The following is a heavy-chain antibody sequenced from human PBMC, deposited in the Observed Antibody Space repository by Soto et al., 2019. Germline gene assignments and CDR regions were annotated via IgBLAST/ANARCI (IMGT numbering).Heavy chain of an antibody. CDR2: ISTSGSTV. CDR1: RFTFSTYE. J-gene: IGHJ4*02. CDR3: VRYCSTTLCNGVATRTFDY. Sequence: GGSLRLSCAASRFTFSTYEMNWVRQAPGKGLEWVSYISTSGSTVYYADSVKGRFTISRDNTRNSLYLQMNSLRDEDTALYYCVRYCSTTLCNGVATRTFDYWGQGTLVTVSS. V-gene: IGHV3-48*03. D-gene: IGHD2-2*01.